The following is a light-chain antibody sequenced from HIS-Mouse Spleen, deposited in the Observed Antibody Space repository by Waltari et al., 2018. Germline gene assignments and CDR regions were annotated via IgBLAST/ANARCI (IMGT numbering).Light chain of an antibody. J-gene: IGLJ2*01. CDR3: SSYAGSNNLV. CDR2: EVS. Sequence: QSALTQPPSASGSPGQSVTISCTGTSSDVGGYNSVSRYQQHPGKAPKLMIYEVSKRPSGVPDRFSGSKSGNTASLTVSGLQAEDEADYYCSSYAGSNNLVFGGGTKLTVL. V-gene: IGLV2-8*01. CDR1: SSDVGGYNS.